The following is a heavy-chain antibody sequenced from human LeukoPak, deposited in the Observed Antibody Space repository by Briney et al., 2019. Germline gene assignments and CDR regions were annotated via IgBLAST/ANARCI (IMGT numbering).Heavy chain of an antibody. Sequence: GGSLRLTCAASGFTVSSNYMSWVGQAPGKGLERVSVIYSGGSTYYADSVKGRFTISRDNSKNTLYLQMNSLRAEDTAVYYCARVVPAADLYYYYYYMDVWGKGTTVTVSS. CDR2: IYSGGST. V-gene: IGHV3-53*01. J-gene: IGHJ6*03. CDR3: ARVVPAADLYYYYYYMDV. D-gene: IGHD2-2*01. CDR1: GFTVSSNY.